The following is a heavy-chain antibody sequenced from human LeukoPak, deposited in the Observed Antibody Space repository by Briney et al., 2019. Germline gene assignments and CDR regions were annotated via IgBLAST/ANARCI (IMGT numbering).Heavy chain of an antibody. Sequence: GGSLRLSCAASGFTFNTYAMQWVRQAPGKGLEWVAIVSYDEGDKFYAASVKGRFTISRDNSKNMLYLQMNSLRTEDTALYYCSAGPFDFWGPGTLVTVSS. V-gene: IGHV3-30*04. D-gene: IGHD1-14*01. CDR1: GFTFNTYA. CDR3: SAGPFDF. CDR2: VSYDEGDK. J-gene: IGHJ4*02.